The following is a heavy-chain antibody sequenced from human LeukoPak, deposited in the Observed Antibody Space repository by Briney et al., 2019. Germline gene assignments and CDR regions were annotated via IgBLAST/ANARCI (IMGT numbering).Heavy chain of an antibody. CDR3: ARVPIWGSRYYGMDV. Sequence: GGSLRFSGAASGFSFSDYSMNWVRQAPGKGLEDISYISSDRKTTSYADSVKGRFTISRDNAKNSLYLQMNSLRAEDTAVYYCARVPIWGSRYYGMDVWGQGTTVTVSS. CDR2: ISSDRKTT. J-gene: IGHJ6*02. CDR1: GFSFSDYS. V-gene: IGHV3-48*04. D-gene: IGHD3-16*01.